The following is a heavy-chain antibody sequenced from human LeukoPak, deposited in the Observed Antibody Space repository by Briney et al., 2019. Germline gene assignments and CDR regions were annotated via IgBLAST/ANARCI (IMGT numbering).Heavy chain of an antibody. J-gene: IGHJ6*03. CDR2: ISSSGSTI. Sequence: KPGGSLRLSCVEPGFSFLDDEICWVCQAPGKGLEWVSYISSSGSTIYYADSVKGRFTISRDNAKNSLYLQMNSLRAEDTAVYYCATHQEDGSFHQGYYYMDVWGKGTTVTVSS. D-gene: IGHD5-24*01. CDR3: ATHQEDGSFHQGYYYMDV. V-gene: IGHV3-11*01. CDR1: GFSFLDDE.